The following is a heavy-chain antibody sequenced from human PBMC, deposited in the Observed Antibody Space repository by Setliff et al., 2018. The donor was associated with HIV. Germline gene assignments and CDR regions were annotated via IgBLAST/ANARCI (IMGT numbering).Heavy chain of an antibody. D-gene: IGHD3-16*01. V-gene: IGHV4-34*01. CDR3: AKVGGAYGPFGEDYFDY. Sequence: SETLSLTCTVYGESFSGYYWTWIRQSPGKGLEWIGEINHSGSTKHNPSLKSRVTASRDNAESSMYLQMNNLRAEDTAVYYCAKVGGAYGPFGEDYFDYWGQGTLVTVSS. CDR2: INHSGST. J-gene: IGHJ4*02. CDR1: GESFSGYY.